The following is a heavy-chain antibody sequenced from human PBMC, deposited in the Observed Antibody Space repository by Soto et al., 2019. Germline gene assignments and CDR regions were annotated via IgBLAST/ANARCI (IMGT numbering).Heavy chain of an antibody. Sequence: GGSLRLSCSASGFTFSSYAMHWVRQAPGKGLEYVSAISSNGGSTYYADSVKGRFTISRDNSKNTLYLQMNSLRAEDTAVYYCAKFGGGFEYSSSSYYYYGMDVWGQGTTVTVSS. CDR1: GFTFSSYA. V-gene: IGHV3-64*04. CDR3: AKFGGGFEYSSSSYYYYGMDV. J-gene: IGHJ6*02. D-gene: IGHD6-6*01. CDR2: ISSNGGST.